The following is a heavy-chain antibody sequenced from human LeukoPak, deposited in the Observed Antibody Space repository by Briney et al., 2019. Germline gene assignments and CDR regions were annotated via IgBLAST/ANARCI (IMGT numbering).Heavy chain of an antibody. Sequence: GASVKVSCKASGYTFTSYGITWVRQAPGQGLEWMGWINPYDGNTNYAQNLRDRVTMTVDTSTTTAYMEVRSLRSDDTAVYYCARCFDYGDFFDFWGQGTLVTVSS. CDR2: INPYDGNT. V-gene: IGHV1-18*01. J-gene: IGHJ4*02. CDR3: ARCFDYGDFFDF. D-gene: IGHD4-17*01. CDR1: GYTFTSYG.